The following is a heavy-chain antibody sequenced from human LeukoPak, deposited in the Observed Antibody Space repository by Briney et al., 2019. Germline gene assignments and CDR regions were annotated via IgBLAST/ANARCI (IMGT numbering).Heavy chain of an antibody. V-gene: IGHV3-9*01. J-gene: IGHJ4*02. CDR1: GFTFDDYA. Sequence: GGSLRLSCAASGFTFDDYAMHWVRQAPGKGLEWVSGISWNSGSIGYADSVKGRFTISRDNAKNSLYLRMNSLRAEDTALYYCAKDISGLLWFGEQWGQGTLVTVSS. D-gene: IGHD3-10*01. CDR2: ISWNSGSI. CDR3: AKDISGLLWFGEQ.